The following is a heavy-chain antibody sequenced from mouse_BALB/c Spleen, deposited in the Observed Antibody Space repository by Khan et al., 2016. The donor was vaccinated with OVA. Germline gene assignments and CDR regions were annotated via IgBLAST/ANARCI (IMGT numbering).Heavy chain of an antibody. CDR2: ISYSGNT. CDR1: GYSITTDYA. D-gene: IGHD2-10*02. Sequence: EVQLQESGPGLVKPSQSLSLTCTVTGYSITTDYAWNWIRQFPGKKLECMGFISYSGNTKYNPSLKNRISITRDTSKNQFFLQLKSVTTEDTARYYCARVYGGDFDYWGQGTTLTVSS. CDR3: ARVYGGDFDY. J-gene: IGHJ2*01. V-gene: IGHV3-2*02.